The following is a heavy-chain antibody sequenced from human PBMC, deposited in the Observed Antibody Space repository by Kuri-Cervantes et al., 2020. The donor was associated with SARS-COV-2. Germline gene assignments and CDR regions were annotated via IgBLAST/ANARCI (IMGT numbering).Heavy chain of an antibody. Sequence: GESLKISCTASGFTFGDYAMSWVRQAPGKGLEWVGFIRSKAYGGTTEYAASVKGRFTISRDDSKSIAYLQMNSLKTEDTAVYYCTRDYDSSDYYYQYYYYYGMDVWGQGTLVTVSS. CDR3: TRDYDSSDYYYQYYYYYGMDV. V-gene: IGHV3-49*04. CDR2: IRSKAYGGTT. D-gene: IGHD3-22*01. J-gene: IGHJ6*02. CDR1: GFTFGDYA.